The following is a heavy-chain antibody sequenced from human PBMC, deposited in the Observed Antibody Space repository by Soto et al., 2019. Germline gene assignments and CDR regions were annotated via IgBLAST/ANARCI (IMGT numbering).Heavy chain of an antibody. Sequence: SETLSLTCTVSGGSISSYYWSWIRQPPGKGLEWIGYIYYSGSTNYNPTLKSRVTISVDTSKNQFSLMLGSVTAADTAVYYCARGEYVWGSYRSDAPFDYWGQGTLVTVSS. D-gene: IGHD3-16*02. CDR1: GGSISSYY. CDR2: IYYSGST. J-gene: IGHJ4*02. V-gene: IGHV4-59*01. CDR3: ARGEYVWGSYRSDAPFDY.